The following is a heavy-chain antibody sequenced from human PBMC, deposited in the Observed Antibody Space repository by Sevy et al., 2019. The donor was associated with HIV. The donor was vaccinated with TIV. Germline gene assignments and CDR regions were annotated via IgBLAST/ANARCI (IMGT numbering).Heavy chain of an antibody. D-gene: IGHD3-22*01. CDR3: ARMYYYDSSGLPGHAFDI. Sequence: GGSLRLSCAASGFTVSSNYMSWVRQAPGKGLEWVSVIYSGGSTYYADSVKGRFTISKDNSKNTLYLQMNSLRAEDTAVYYCARMYYYDSSGLPGHAFDIWGQGTMVTVSS. CDR1: GFTVSSNY. V-gene: IGHV3-53*01. CDR2: IYSGGST. J-gene: IGHJ3*02.